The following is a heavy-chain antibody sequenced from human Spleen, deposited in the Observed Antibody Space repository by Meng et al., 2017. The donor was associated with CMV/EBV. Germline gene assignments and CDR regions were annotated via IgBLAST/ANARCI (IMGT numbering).Heavy chain of an antibody. V-gene: IGHV3-23*03. Sequence: GGSLRLSCAASGFTFSDHYMSWIRQAPGKGLEWVSVIYSGGSNTYYADSVNGRFTISRDNSKNTLYLQMNSLRAEDTAVYYCAKAGQRGVVGARYGMDVWGQGTTVTVSS. J-gene: IGHJ6*02. D-gene: IGHD1-26*01. CDR3: AKAGQRGVVGARYGMDV. CDR2: IYSGGSNT. CDR1: GFTFSDHY.